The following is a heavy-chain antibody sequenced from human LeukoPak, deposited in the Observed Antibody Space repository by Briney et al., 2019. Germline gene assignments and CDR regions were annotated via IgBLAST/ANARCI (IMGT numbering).Heavy chain of an antibody. J-gene: IGHJ3*02. V-gene: IGHV3-30*18. CDR3: AKDRYSSGWGAAFDI. CDR1: GFTFSDSG. CDR2: ISYDASNN. D-gene: IGHD6-19*01. Sequence: GTSLRLSCAASGFTFSDSGMHWVRQAPGKGLEWATLISYDASNNYYADSVKGRFTISRSNSKNTLYLQMNSLRVEDTAVYYCAKDRYSSGWGAAFDIWGQGTMVTVSS.